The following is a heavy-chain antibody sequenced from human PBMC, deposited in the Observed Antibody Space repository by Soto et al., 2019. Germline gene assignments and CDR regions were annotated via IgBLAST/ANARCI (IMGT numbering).Heavy chain of an antibody. D-gene: IGHD6-13*01. V-gene: IGHV4-34*01. CDR2: INHSGST. Sequence: PSETLSLTCAVYGGSFSGYYWSWIRQPPGKGLEWIGEINHSGSTNYNPSLKSRVTISVDTSKNQFSLKLSSVTAADTAVYYCARRQRQQLVRSKWFDPWGQGTLVTVSS. CDR3: ARRQRQQLVRSKWFDP. CDR1: GGSFSGYY. J-gene: IGHJ5*02.